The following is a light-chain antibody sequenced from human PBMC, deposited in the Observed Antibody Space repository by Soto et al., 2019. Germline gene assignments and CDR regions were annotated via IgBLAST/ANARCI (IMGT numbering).Light chain of an antibody. CDR2: GAS. J-gene: IGKJ1*01. Sequence: EIVMTQSPATLSVSPGQRATLSCRASQSVSSNLAWYQQKPGQAPRLLIYGASTRATGIPARFSGSGSGTEFTLTISSLQSEDFAVYYCHQYNIRPWTFGHGTKVDIK. CDR3: HQYNIRPWT. V-gene: IGKV3-15*01. CDR1: QSVSSN.